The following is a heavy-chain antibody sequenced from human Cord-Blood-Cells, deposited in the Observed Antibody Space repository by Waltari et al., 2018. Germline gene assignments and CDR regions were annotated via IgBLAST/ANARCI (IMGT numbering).Heavy chain of an antibody. V-gene: IGHV1-2*02. Sequence: QVQLVQSGAEVKKPGASVKVSCKASGYTFTGYYMHWVRQVPGQGLEWRGWINPNRGRTNYAQTVQGRVTMTRDTSISTADMELSRLRSDDTAVYYCARDLSTVRDLWGRGTLVTVSS. J-gene: IGHJ2*01. CDR1: GYTFTGYY. CDR2: INPNRGRT. D-gene: IGHD1-1*01. CDR3: ARDLSTVRDL.